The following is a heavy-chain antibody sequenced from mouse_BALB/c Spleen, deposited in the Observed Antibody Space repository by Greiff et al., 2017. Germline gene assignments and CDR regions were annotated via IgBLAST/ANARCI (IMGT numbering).Heavy chain of an antibody. CDR1: GYSITSGYY. Sequence: EVQLQQSGPGLVKPSQSLSLTCSVTGYSITSGYYWNWIRQFPGNTLEWMGYISYDGSNNYNPSLKNRISITRDTSKNQFFLKLNSVTTEDTATYYCARDQDYGYRYFDVWGAGTTVTVSS. D-gene: IGHD1-1*01. J-gene: IGHJ1*01. CDR2: ISYDGSN. CDR3: ARDQDYGYRYFDV. V-gene: IGHV3-6*02.